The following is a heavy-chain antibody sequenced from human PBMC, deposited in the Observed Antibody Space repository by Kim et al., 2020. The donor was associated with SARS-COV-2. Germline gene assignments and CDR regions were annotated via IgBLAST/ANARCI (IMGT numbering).Heavy chain of an antibody. Sequence: ASVKVSCKASGYTFTSYGISWVRQAPGQGLEWMGWISAYNGNTNYAQKLQGRVTKTTDTSTSTAYMELRSLRSDDTAVYYCARDPPLRYFDWLLYDDAFDIWGQGTMVTVSS. V-gene: IGHV1-18*01. J-gene: IGHJ3*02. CDR2: ISAYNGNT. CDR1: GYTFTSYG. CDR3: ARDPPLRYFDWLLYDDAFDI. D-gene: IGHD3-9*01.